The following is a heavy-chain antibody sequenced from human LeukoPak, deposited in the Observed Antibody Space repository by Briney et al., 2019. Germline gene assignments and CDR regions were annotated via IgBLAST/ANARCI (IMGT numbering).Heavy chain of an antibody. J-gene: IGHJ4*02. CDR1: GGSISSSNFF. Sequence: SETLSLTCTVSGGSISSSNFFWAWVRQPLGKGLEWIATIYHSGTTYYNPSLKSRVTISVDTSKNQFSLKLSSVTAADTAVYYCATRNRNRVAVAAYGYWGQGTLVTVSS. CDR2: IYHSGTT. CDR3: ATRNRNRVAVAAYGY. D-gene: IGHD6-19*01. V-gene: IGHV4-39*01.